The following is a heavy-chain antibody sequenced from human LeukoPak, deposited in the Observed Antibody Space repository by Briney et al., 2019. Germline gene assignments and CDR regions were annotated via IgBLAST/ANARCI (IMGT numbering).Heavy chain of an antibody. CDR2: ISYDGSNK. J-gene: IGHJ6*02. CDR3: ATAYSSSSGYYYYGMDV. D-gene: IGHD6-6*01. V-gene: IGHV3-30*03. CDR1: GFTFSSYG. Sequence: GGSLRLSCAASGFTFSSYGMRWVRQAPGKGLEWVAVISYDGSNKYYAGSVKGRFTISRDNSKNTLYLQMNSLRAEDTAVYYCATAYSSSSGYYYYGMDVWGQGTTVTVSS.